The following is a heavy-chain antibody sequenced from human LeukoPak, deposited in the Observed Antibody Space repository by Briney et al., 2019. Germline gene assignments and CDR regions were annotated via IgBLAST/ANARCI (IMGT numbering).Heavy chain of an antibody. Sequence: GGSLRLSCAASGFTFSSYGMHWVRQAPGKGLEWVAVISYDGSNKYYADSVKGRFTISRDNSKNTLYLQMNSLRAEDTAVYYCAKDRRYQLLGYFDYWGQGTLVTVSS. J-gene: IGHJ4*02. CDR3: AKDRRYQLLGYFDY. V-gene: IGHV3-30*18. D-gene: IGHD2-2*01. CDR2: ISYDGSNK. CDR1: GFTFSSYG.